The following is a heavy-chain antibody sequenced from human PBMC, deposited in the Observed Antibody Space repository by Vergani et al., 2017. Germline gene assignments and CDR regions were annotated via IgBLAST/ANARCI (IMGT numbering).Heavy chain of an antibody. D-gene: IGHD3-3*01. CDR2: ISGSGGST. CDR3: ARDLGDFWSGYQLDY. Sequence: EVQLLESGGGLVQPGGSLRLSCAASGFTFSSYTMSWVRQAPGKGLEWVSAISGSGGSTYYADSVKGRFTISRDNAKNTLYLQMNSLRAEDTAVYYCARDLGDFWSGYQLDYWGQGTLVTVSS. J-gene: IGHJ4*02. CDR1: GFTFSSYT. V-gene: IGHV3-23*01.